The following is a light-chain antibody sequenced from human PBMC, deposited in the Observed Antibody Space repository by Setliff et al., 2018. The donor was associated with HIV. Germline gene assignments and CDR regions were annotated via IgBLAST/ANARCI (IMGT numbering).Light chain of an antibody. J-gene: IGLJ1*01. CDR1: SSDVGGHNY. CDR2: DVT. CDR3: CSYAGSYTFYV. V-gene: IGLV2-11*01. Sequence: QSALAQPASVSGSPRQSITISCTGTSSDVGGHNYVSWYQHHPGKAPKLMIYDVTKRPSGVPDRSSGSKSGNTASLTISGLQAEDEADYYCCSYAGSYTFYVFGTGTKVTVL.